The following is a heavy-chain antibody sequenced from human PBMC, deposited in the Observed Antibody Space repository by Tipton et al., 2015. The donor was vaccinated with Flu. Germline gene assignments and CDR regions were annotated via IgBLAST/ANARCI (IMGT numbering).Heavy chain of an antibody. D-gene: IGHD4-11*01. J-gene: IGHJ5*02. Sequence: TLSLTCTVSGDSIRSSDYYWGWIRQPPGKGLEWIGSIFHSGSTYYNVSLKSRVTISVDTSKNQSSLKLSSVTASDTAVYYCARRDYSNYVSEPKNWFDPWGQGALVTVSS. CDR3: ARRDYSNYVSEPKNWFDP. V-gene: IGHV4-38-2*02. CDR2: IFHSGST. CDR1: GDSIRSSDYY.